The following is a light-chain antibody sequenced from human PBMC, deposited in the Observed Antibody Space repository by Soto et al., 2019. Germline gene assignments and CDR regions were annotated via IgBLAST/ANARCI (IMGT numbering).Light chain of an antibody. CDR2: DVS. CDR3: CSYAGIYTRYV. CDR1: SSDVGGYNY. J-gene: IGLJ1*01. V-gene: IGLV2-11*01. Sequence: QSALTQPRSVSGSPGQSVTISCTGTSSDVGGYNYVSWYQQHPDKAPKLMIYDVSKRPSGVPDRFSGSKSGNTASLTISGLQAEDEADYYCCSYAGIYTRYVFGTGTKVTVL.